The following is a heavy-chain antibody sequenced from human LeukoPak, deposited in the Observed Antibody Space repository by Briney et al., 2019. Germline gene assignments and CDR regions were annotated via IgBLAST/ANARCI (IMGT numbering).Heavy chain of an antibody. V-gene: IGHV4-31*03. CDR1: GGSISSYY. Sequence: SETLSLTCTVSGGSISSYYWGWVRQHPGKGLDWIGYIGYTGDTYYNPSLKSRVTISVDTSKNQFSLRLSSVTAADTAVYYCARDFYYYDSSGYYYFDYWGQGTLVTVSS. CDR3: ARDFYYYDSSGYYYFDY. D-gene: IGHD3-22*01. CDR2: IGYTGDT. J-gene: IGHJ4*02.